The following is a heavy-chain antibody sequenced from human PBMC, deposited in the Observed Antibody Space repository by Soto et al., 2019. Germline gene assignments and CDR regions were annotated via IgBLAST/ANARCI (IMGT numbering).Heavy chain of an antibody. CDR2: IWYDGTNK. J-gene: IGHJ4*02. D-gene: IGHD3-22*01. Sequence: PGGSLRLSCAASGFTFSSYAMHWVRQAPGKGLEWVAVIWYDGTNKYYADSVKGRFTISRDNSKNTVYLQMNSLRAEDTAVYFCARAQSSGNYYSDYWGQGTLVTVSS. V-gene: IGHV3-33*01. CDR3: ARAQSSGNYYSDY. CDR1: GFTFSSYA.